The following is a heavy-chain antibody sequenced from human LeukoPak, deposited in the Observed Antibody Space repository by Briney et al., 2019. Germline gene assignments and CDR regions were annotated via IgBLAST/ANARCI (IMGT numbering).Heavy chain of an antibody. CDR3: ARALADVDTKGSAWLDP. J-gene: IGHJ5*02. Sequence: KPSETLSVTCTVSGGSSSDYSWSWIRQSPGKGLEWIGNIYNSGSTRYNPSLESRLTISRDTSRNQLFLKLNSVTAADTAVYFCARALADVDTKGSAWLDPWGQGTLVTVSS. V-gene: IGHV4-59*01. CDR2: IYNSGST. D-gene: IGHD1-26*01. CDR1: GGSSSDYS.